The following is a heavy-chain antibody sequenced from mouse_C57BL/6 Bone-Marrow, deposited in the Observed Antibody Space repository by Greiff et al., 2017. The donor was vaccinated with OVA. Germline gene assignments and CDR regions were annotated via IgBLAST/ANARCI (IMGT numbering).Heavy chain of an antibody. J-gene: IGHJ3*01. CDR1: GFTFSDYG. CDR3: AIPRFAY. V-gene: IGHV5-17*01. CDR2: ISSGSSTI. Sequence: EVKLMESGGGLVKPGGSLKLSCAASGFTFSDYGMHWVRQAPEKGLEWVAYISSGSSTIYYADTVKGRFTISRDNAKNTLFLQMTSLRSEDTAMYYCAIPRFAYWGQGTLVTVSA.